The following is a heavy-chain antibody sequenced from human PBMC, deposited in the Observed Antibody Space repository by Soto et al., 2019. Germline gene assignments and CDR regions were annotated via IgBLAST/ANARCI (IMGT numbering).Heavy chain of an antibody. CDR2: ISAYNGNT. Sequence: QVQLVQSGAEVKKPGASVKVSCKASGYTFTSYGISWVRQAPGQGLEWMGWISAYNGNTNYAQKLQGRGTMTTDTSTSTAYMELRSLRSDDTAVYYCARDLAWGYYDSSGSDAFDIWGQGTMVTVSS. CDR1: GYTFTSYG. D-gene: IGHD3-22*01. V-gene: IGHV1-18*01. CDR3: ARDLAWGYYDSSGSDAFDI. J-gene: IGHJ3*02.